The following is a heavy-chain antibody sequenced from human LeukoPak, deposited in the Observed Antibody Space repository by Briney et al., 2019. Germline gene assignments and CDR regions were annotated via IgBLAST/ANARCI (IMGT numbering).Heavy chain of an antibody. V-gene: IGHV3-33*06. Sequence: GRSLRLSCAASGFTFSSYGMHWVRRAPGKGLEWVAVIWYDGSNKYYADSVKGRFTISRDNSKNTLYLQMNSLRAEDTAVYYCAKDTGSSGYYDYWGQGTLVTVSS. CDR3: AKDTGSSGYYDY. J-gene: IGHJ4*02. CDR2: IWYDGSNK. CDR1: GFTFSSYG. D-gene: IGHD3-22*01.